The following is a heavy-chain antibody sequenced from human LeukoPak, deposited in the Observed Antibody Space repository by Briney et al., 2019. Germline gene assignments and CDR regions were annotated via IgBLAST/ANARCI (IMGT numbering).Heavy chain of an antibody. CDR3: ARHRTAINRYGPYDAFDI. Sequence: PSETLSLTCIVSGVSISSGDYYWGWIRQPPGKGLEGIGSIYYSGRTYYNTPLKSRVTISEDTSMNQFSLKLSFVAAADSAVYYCARHRTAINRYGPYDAFDIWGRGTMVTVSS. CDR2: IYYSGRT. J-gene: IGHJ3*02. D-gene: IGHD5-18*01. CDR1: GVSISSGDYY. V-gene: IGHV4-39*01.